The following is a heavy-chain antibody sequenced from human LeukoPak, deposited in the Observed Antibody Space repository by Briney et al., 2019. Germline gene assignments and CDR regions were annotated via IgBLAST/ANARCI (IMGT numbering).Heavy chain of an antibody. V-gene: IGHV1-18*01. CDR1: GYTFTSYG. CDR3: ASVTDYCSSTSCYTFGY. CDR2: ISAYNGNT. Sequence: GASVKVSCKASGYTFTSYGISWVRQAPGQGLEWMGWISAYNGNTNYAQKLQGRVTMTTDTSTSTAYMELRSLRSDDTAVYYCASVTDYCSSTSCYTFGYWGQGTLVTVSS. J-gene: IGHJ4*02. D-gene: IGHD2-2*02.